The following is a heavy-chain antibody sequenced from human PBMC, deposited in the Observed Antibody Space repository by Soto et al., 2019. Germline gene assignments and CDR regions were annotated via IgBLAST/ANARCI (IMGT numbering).Heavy chain of an antibody. Sequence: PGGSLRLSCAASGFTFSSYEMNWVRQAPGKGLEWVSYISSSGSTIYYADSVKGRFTISRDNAKNSLYLQMNSLRAEDTAVYYCAKASAPGGTYFPLWFWGQGTLVTV. D-gene: IGHD1-26*01. CDR2: ISSSGSTI. CDR3: AKASAPGGTYFPLWF. V-gene: IGHV3-48*03. J-gene: IGHJ4*02. CDR1: GFTFSSYE.